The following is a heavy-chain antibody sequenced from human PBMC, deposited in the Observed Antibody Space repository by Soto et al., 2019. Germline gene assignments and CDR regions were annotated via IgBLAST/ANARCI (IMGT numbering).Heavy chain of an antibody. CDR1: GDSISSFY. V-gene: IGHV4-59*01. J-gene: IGHJ4*02. CDR2: VYTGGT. CDR3: ARDRKPAEWLGIND. Sequence: SETLSLTCTVSGDSISSFYWSWIRQPPGKGLEWIAFVYTGGTDYNPSLKSRVTISIDTSKSQFSLKLSSVTAADTAVYYCARDRKPAEWLGINDWSQGTLVTVYS. D-gene: IGHD6-19*01.